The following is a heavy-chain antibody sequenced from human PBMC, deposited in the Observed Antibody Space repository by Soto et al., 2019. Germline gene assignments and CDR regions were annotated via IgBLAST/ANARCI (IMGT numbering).Heavy chain of an antibody. V-gene: IGHV1-69*13. J-gene: IGHJ6*02. D-gene: IGHD1-26*01. CDR3: ARNGTYSSSLSQYSGMDV. CDR1: GGTFDNFI. CDR2: IVPMLGTP. Sequence: SVKVSCKASGGTFDNFIMNWVRQTPGRGLEWMGGIVPMLGTPTYAEKFKGRVTISATGSTSTMYMEVTSLRSEDTAIYYCARNGTYSSSLSQYSGMDVWRQGTTVTVSS.